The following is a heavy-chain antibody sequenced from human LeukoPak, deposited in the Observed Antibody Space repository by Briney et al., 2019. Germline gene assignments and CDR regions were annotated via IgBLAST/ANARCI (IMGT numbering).Heavy chain of an antibody. CDR1: GFTFSSYS. CDR2: IRYDGSHT. Sequence: AGGSLRLSCAASGFTFSSYSMMWVRQAPGKGLEWLAFIRYDGSHTYYADSVKGRFTVSRDDSKNTLYLQMNSLRGDDTAVYYCAKDGTSYYYIYYWGQGTLVAVSS. J-gene: IGHJ4*02. CDR3: AKDGTSYYYIYY. V-gene: IGHV3-30*02. D-gene: IGHD2/OR15-2a*01.